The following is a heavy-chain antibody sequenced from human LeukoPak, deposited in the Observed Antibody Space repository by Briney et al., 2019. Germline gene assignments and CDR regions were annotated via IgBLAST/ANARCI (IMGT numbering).Heavy chain of an antibody. J-gene: IGHJ4*02. D-gene: IGHD1-26*01. Sequence: GGSLRLSCAASGFTVSSHYMSWVRQAPGKGLEWVSVIYSSGSTYYSDSVKGRVTISRDNSKNTLYLQMNSLRAEDTAVYYCARAIVGTTTRIVEVWDYWGQGTLVTVSS. CDR2: IYSSGST. CDR1: GFTVSSHY. V-gene: IGHV3-53*01. CDR3: ARAIVGTTTRIVEVWDY.